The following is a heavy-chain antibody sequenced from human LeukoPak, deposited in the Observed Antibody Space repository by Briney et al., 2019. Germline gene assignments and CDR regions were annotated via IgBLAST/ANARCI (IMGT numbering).Heavy chain of an antibody. CDR2: ISGSGGST. CDR3: ARALRSGSYYKGVDY. V-gene: IGHV3-23*01. D-gene: IGHD3-10*01. CDR1: GFTLSSYA. J-gene: IGHJ4*02. Sequence: GGSLRLSCAASGFTLSSYAMSWVRQAPGKGLEWVSAISGSGGSTYYADSVKGRFTISRDNSKNTLYLQMNSLRAEDTAVYYCARALRSGSYYKGVDYWGQGTLVTVSS.